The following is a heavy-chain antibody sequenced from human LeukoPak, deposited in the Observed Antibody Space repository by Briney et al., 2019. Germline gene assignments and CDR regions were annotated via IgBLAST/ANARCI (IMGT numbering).Heavy chain of an antibody. J-gene: IGHJ3*02. CDR1: GFTFSSYV. Sequence: TGGSLRLSCAASGFTFSSYVMSWVRQAPGKGLECISPLSGSGGSTYYADSVKGRFTISRDNSKNTLYLQMNSLRAEDTAVYYCAKAMVLLWFGELGAFDIWGQGTMVTVSS. CDR3: AKAMVLLWFGELGAFDI. V-gene: IGHV3-23*01. CDR2: LSGSGGST. D-gene: IGHD3-10*01.